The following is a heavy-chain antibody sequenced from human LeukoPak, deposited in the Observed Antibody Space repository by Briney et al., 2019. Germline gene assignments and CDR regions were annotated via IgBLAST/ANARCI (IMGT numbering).Heavy chain of an antibody. CDR3: ARDSTDNWFDP. CDR1: GGSISSYY. V-gene: IGHV4-59*12. Sequence: KPSETLSLTCTVSGGSISSYYWSWIRQPPGKGLEWIGYIYYSGSTYYNPSLKSRVTISVDTSKNQFSLKLSSVTAADTAVYYCARDSTDNWFDPWGQGTWSPSPQ. J-gene: IGHJ5*02. CDR2: IYYSGST.